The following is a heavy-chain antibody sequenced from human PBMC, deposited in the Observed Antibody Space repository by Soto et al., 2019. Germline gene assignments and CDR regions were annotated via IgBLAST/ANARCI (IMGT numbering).Heavy chain of an antibody. J-gene: IGHJ4*02. CDR3: ARDIAVRRIDE. Sequence: QVQLVQSGGGVVQPGKSLRLSCGASGFTFSLYGMHWVRQAPGKGLEWVSFIWYDGSATYYGESVKRRFTISKDDSTNTLYLQMNSLRAEDTAVYYCARDIAVRRIDEWGQGTLVTVAS. CDR2: IWYDGSAT. CDR1: GFTFSLYG. V-gene: IGHV3-33*01. D-gene: IGHD6-6*01.